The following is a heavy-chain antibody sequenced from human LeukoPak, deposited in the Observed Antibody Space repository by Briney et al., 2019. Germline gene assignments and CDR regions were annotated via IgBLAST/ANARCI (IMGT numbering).Heavy chain of an antibody. CDR3: ARGLYSTAFLGY. J-gene: IGHJ4*02. D-gene: IGHD1-26*01. CDR1: GGSISSSSYY. V-gene: IGHV4-39*07. Sequence: PSETLSLTCTVSGGSISSSSYYWSWIRQPPGKGLEWIGEINHSGSTNYNPSLKSRVTISVDTSKNQFSLKLGSVTAADTAVYYCARGLYSTAFLGYWGQGTLVTVSS. CDR2: INHSGST.